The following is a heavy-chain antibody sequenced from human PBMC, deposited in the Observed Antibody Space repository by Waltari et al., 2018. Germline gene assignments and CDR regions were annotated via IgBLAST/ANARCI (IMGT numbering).Heavy chain of an antibody. J-gene: IGHJ4*02. CDR1: GFTFSDYW. CDR2: LNKDATIA. V-gene: IGHV3-74*01. CDR3: ARARCTSGSYD. D-gene: IGHD6-19*01. Sequence: EVQLVESGGGLVQPGGSLRLSCAVTGFTFSDYWMHWVRQAPGKGLVWGSRLNKDATIANYADSVKGRFTISRDNAKNTLYLQMNSLKVEDTAVYYCARARCTSGSYDWGLGTLVTVSS.